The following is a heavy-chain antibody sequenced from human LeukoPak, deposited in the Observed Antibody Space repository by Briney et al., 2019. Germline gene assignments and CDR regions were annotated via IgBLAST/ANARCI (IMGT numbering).Heavy chain of an antibody. CDR2: IYYTGST. Sequence: SETLSLTCTVSGGSISNYYWSWIRQPPGKGLDWIGYIYYTGSTNSNPSLKSGVTISADTPKNQFSLQLSSVTAPDTAVYYCARRARENWYFDLWGRGNLVTVSS. CDR1: GGSISNYY. J-gene: IGHJ2*01. V-gene: IGHV4-59*08. CDR3: ARRARENWYFDL.